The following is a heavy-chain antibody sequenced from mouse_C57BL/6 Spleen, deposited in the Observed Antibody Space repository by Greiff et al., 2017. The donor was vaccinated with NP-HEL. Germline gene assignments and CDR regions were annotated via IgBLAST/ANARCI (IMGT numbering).Heavy chain of an antibody. Sequence: EVQRVESGGGLVKPGGSLKLSCAASGFTFSDYGMHWVRQAPEKGLEWVAYISSGSSTIYYADTVKGRFTISRDNAKNTLFLQMTSLRSEDTAMYYCARPYGNYAYYAMDYWGQGTSVTVSS. V-gene: IGHV5-17*01. CDR2: ISSGSSTI. CDR1: GFTFSDYG. D-gene: IGHD2-1*01. CDR3: ARPYGNYAYYAMDY. J-gene: IGHJ4*01.